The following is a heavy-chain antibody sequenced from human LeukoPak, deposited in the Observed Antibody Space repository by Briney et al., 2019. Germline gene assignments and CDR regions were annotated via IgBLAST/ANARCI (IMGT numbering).Heavy chain of an antibody. J-gene: IGHJ4*02. CDR2: VKKDASEK. Sequence: PGGSLRLSCAASGFTFSNNWMTWVRQAPGKGLEWVASVKKDASEKYYVDSVKGRFTISRDNAKNSLYLQMNSLRAEDTALYYCAKDMEQLVFDYWGQGTLVTVSS. D-gene: IGHD6-13*01. CDR1: GFTFSNNW. V-gene: IGHV3-7*03. CDR3: AKDMEQLVFDY.